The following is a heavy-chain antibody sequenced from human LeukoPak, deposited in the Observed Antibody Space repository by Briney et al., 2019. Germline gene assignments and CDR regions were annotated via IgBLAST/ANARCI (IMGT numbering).Heavy chain of an antibody. V-gene: IGHV1-69*04. J-gene: IGHJ4*02. CDR2: IIPILGIA. CDR3: ARLVATILDY. Sequence: ASVKVSCKASGYTFTSYAMHWVRQAPGQRLEWMGRIIPILGIANYAQKFQGRVTITADKSTSTAYMELSSLRSEDTAVYYCARLVATILDYWGQGTLVTVSS. CDR1: GYTFTSYA. D-gene: IGHD5-12*01.